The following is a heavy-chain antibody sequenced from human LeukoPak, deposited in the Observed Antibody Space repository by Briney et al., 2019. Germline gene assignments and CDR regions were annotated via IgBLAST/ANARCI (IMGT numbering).Heavy chain of an antibody. J-gene: IGHJ4*02. D-gene: IGHD3-22*01. CDR2: IRYDGGNK. V-gene: IGHV3-30*02. CDR3: AKTEYYYDSSGYFIDY. CDR1: GFTFSSYG. Sequence: PGGSLRLSCAASGFTFSSYGMHWVRQAPGKGLEWVAFIRYDGGNKYYADSVKGRFTISRDNSKNTLYLQMNSLRAEDTAVYYCAKTEYYYDSSGYFIDYWGQGTLVTVSS.